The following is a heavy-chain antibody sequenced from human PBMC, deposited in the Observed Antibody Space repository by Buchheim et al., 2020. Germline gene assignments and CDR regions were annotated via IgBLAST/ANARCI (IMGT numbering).Heavy chain of an antibody. V-gene: IGHV3-30*02. J-gene: IGHJ6*02. CDR1: GFTFSSYG. CDR3: AKSPPGAAVALIGSGMDV. Sequence: QVQLVESGGGVVQPGRSLRLSCAASGFTFSSYGMHWVRQAPGKGLEWVAFIRYDGSNKYYADYVKGRFTISRDNSKNTLYLQMNSLRAEDTAVYCCAKSPPGAAVALIGSGMDVWGQGTT. CDR2: IRYDGSNK. D-gene: IGHD6-19*01.